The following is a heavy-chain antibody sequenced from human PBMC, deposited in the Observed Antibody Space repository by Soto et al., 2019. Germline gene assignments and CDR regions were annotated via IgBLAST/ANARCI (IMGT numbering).Heavy chain of an antibody. J-gene: IGHJ1*01. V-gene: IGHV4-39*02. CDR3: PRDVFYDGGSGDYNEYFQH. CDR2: IYYSGST. CDR1: GGSISSSSYY. Sequence: SETLSLTCTVSGGSISSSSYYWGWIRQPPGKGLEWIGSIYYSGSTYYNPSLKSRVTISVDTSKNQFSLTLSSVTAADTAVYYCPRDVFYDGGSGDYNEYFQHWGQGTLVSVSS. D-gene: IGHD3-22*01.